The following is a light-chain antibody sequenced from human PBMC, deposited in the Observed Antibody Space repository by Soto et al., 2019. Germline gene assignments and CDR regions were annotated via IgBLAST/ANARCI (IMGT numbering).Light chain of an antibody. CDR1: SSNIGRNT. J-gene: IGLJ3*02. CDR3: AAWDDGLNGVV. CDR2: TNT. V-gene: IGLV1-44*01. Sequence: QSALTQPPSASETPGQRVTISCSGSSSNIGRNTVNWYQQLPGTAPKLLIYTNTQRPSGVPDRFSGSKSGTSASLAISGLQSEDEADYYCAAWDDGLNGVVFGGGTKLTVL.